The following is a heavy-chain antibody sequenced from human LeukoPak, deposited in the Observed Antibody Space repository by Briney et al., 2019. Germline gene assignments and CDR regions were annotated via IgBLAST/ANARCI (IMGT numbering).Heavy chain of an antibody. CDR2: INWNGGST. CDR3: AAALDSSSYFYWGFDY. J-gene: IGHJ4*02. CDR1: GFTYDDYG. V-gene: IGHV3-20*04. Sequence: PGGSLRLSCPASGFTYDDYGMSSVRQAPGKGLEWVSGINWNGGSTGYADSVKGRFTISRDNAKKSLYLQMNSLRVEDTAFYYCAAALDSSSYFYWGFDYCGQGTLVTVSS. D-gene: IGHD3-22*01.